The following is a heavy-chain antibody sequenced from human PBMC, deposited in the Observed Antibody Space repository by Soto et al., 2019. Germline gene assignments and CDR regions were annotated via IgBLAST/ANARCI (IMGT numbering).Heavy chain of an antibody. CDR3: AKDRGWGIVVVPASFDY. D-gene: IGHD2-2*01. J-gene: IGHJ4*02. Sequence: EVQLVESGGGLVQPGGSLRLSCAASGFTFSTYWMSWVRQTPGKGLEWVANIKQYGSEKYYVDYVKGRFTISRDNTKNSLFLEMNSLRAEDTGVYYCAKDRGWGIVVVPASFDYWGQGTLVTDSS. V-gene: IGHV3-7*01. CDR1: GFTFSTYW. CDR2: IKQYGSEK.